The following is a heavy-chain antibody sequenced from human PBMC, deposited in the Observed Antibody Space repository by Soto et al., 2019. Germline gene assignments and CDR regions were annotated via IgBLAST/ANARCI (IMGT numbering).Heavy chain of an antibody. V-gene: IGHV3-7*01. D-gene: IGHD1-26*01. CDR1: GFSFSSYY. Sequence: VVSLRLSCAASGFSFSSYYMSWVRQAQGKGLEWVANVNEDGSEKYYVDSVKGRFTVSRDNAKNSLYLQMNSLRDEDTAVYYCARWDQYDDGWDVSCKGTPVTVSS. J-gene: IGHJ6*04. CDR2: VNEDGSEK. CDR3: ARWDQYDDGWDV.